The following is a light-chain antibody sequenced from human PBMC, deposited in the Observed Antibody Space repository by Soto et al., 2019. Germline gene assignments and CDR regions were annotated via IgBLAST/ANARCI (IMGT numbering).Light chain of an antibody. CDR2: GAS. J-gene: IGKJ2*01. Sequence: EIVLTQSPGTLSLSPGERATLSCRASQSVSSSYLDWYQQKPGQAPRLLIYGASSRATGIPDRFSGSGSGRDFTLTISRLEPQDFAVYYCQQYGSSPPYTFGQGTKLEIK. CDR1: QSVSSSY. V-gene: IGKV3-20*01. CDR3: QQYGSSPPYT.